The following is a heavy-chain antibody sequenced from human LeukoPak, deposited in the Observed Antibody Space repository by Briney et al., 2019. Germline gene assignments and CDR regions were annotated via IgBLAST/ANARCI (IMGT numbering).Heavy chain of an antibody. D-gene: IGHD6-25*01. CDR1: GGTFSSYA. V-gene: IGHV1-69*05. Sequence: ASVKVSCKASGGTFSSYAISWVRQGPGQGLEWMGGIIPIFGTANYAQKFQGRVTITTDESTSTAYMELSSLRSEDTAVYYCARDHRQRGTLNWFDPWGQGTLVTVSS. CDR2: IIPIFGTA. J-gene: IGHJ5*02. CDR3: ARDHRQRGTLNWFDP.